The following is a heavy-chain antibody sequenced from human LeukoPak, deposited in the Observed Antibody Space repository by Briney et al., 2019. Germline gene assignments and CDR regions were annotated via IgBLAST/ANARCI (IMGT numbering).Heavy chain of an antibody. CDR2: MNPNSGNT. V-gene: IGHV1-8*01. Sequence: GASVKVSCKASGYTFTSYDINWVRQATGQGLEWMGWMNPNSGNTGSAQKFQGRVTMTRNTSITTAYMELSSLRSDDTAVYYCARDARWSQGYYYGMDVWGQGTTVTVSS. J-gene: IGHJ6*02. D-gene: IGHD2-2*01. CDR3: ARDARWSQGYYYGMDV. CDR1: GYTFTSYD.